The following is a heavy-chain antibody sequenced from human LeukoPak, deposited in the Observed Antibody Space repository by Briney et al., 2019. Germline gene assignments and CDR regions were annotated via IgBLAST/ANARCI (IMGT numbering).Heavy chain of an antibody. D-gene: IGHD2-15*01. CDR1: GDSVSSNSAA. Sequence: SQTLSLTCAISGDSVSSNSAAWNWIRQSPSRGLEWLGRTYYRSKWYNDYAVSVKSRITINPDTSKNQFSLQLNSVTPEDTAVYYCARGAVVVAAGIEEQGDDYYYYYYMDVWGKGTTVTVSS. V-gene: IGHV6-1*01. J-gene: IGHJ6*03. CDR3: ARGAVVVAAGIEEQGDDYYYYYYMDV. CDR2: TYYRSKWYN.